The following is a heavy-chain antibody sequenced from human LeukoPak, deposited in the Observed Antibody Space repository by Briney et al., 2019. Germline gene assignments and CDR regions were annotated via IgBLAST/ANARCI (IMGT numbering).Heavy chain of an antibody. V-gene: IGHV1-2*02. D-gene: IGHD6-19*01. CDR2: INPNSGGK. J-gene: IGHJ3*02. Sequence: AAVRVSFKASGYTFTGYYRHWVRQAPGQGREWMGWINPNSGGKNYAQKFQGRVTMTRDTSISTAYMELSRLRSDDTAVYYCARADSAGTPAFDIWGQGTMVTVSS. CDR1: GYTFTGYY. CDR3: ARADSAGTPAFDI.